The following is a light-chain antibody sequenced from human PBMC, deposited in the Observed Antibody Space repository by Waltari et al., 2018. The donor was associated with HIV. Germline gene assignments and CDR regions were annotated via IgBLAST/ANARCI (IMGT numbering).Light chain of an antibody. V-gene: IGLV3-25*03. CDR2: KDT. CDR1: ALPKQY. J-gene: IGLJ3*02. CDR3: QSADSSGTCV. Sequence: SYELTQPPSVSVSPGQTARITCSGDALPKQYAYWYHQKPGQAPVLVIYKDTERPSGIPDRFSGSSSGTTVTLTISGVQAEDEADYYCQSADSSGTCVFGGGTKLTVL.